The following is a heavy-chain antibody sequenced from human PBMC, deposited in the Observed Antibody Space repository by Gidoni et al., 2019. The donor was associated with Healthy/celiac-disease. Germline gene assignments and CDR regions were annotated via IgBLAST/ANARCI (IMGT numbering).Heavy chain of an antibody. V-gene: IGHV3-7*03. CDR2: IKQDGSEK. CDR3: ARVVLGAGRMSFPDY. CDR1: GFTFSSYW. Sequence: EVQLVESGGGLVQPGGSLRLSCAASGFTFSSYWMSWVRQAPGKGLEWVANIKQDGSEKYDVDSVKGRFTISRDNAKNSLYLQMNSLRAEDTAVYYCARVVLGAGRMSFPDYWGQGTLVTVSS. D-gene: IGHD3-16*01. J-gene: IGHJ4*02.